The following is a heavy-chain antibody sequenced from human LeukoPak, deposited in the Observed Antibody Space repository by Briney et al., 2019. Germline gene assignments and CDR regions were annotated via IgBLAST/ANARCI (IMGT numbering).Heavy chain of an antibody. D-gene: IGHD3-10*01. CDR1: GGTFISYA. Sequence: GASVKVSCKASGGTFISYAISWVRQAPGQGLEWMGGIIPIFGTANYAQKFQGRVTITADESTSTAYMELSSLRSEDTAVYYCARMMVRGNYYFDYWGQGTLVTVSS. J-gene: IGHJ4*02. CDR2: IIPIFGTA. CDR3: ARMMVRGNYYFDY. V-gene: IGHV1-69*13.